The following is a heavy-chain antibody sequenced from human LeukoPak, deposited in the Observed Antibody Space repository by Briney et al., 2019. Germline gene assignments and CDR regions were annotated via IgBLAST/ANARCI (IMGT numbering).Heavy chain of an antibody. Sequence: GGSLRLSCAASGFTFSSYGMHWVLQAPGKGLEWVAVISYDGSTKYYGESVKGRCTISRDNSKNTLYLQMNSLRPDDTAVYSCAKASGVAGKVNWFDPWGQGTLVTVSS. D-gene: IGHD6-19*01. J-gene: IGHJ5*02. CDR2: ISYDGSTK. V-gene: IGHV3-30*18. CDR1: GFTFSSYG. CDR3: AKASGVAGKVNWFDP.